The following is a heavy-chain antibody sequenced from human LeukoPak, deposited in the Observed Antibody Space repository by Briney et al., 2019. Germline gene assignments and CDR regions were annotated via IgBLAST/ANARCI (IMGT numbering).Heavy chain of an antibody. V-gene: IGHV3-33*01. J-gene: IGHJ4*02. CDR2: IWYDGSNK. CDR3: ARDPTAVANLPQYYLDY. Sequence: QSGGSLRLSCAASGFTFSNYGMHWVRQAPGKGLEWVAVIWYDGSNKYYGDSVKGRFTISSDNSKNTLYLQMNSLRVEDTAVYYCARDPTAVANLPQYYLDYWGQGILVTVSS. D-gene: IGHD4-23*01. CDR1: GFTFSNYG.